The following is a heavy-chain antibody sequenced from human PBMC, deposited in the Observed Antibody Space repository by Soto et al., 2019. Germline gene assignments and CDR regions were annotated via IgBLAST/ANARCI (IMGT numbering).Heavy chain of an antibody. Sequence: PGGSQILSSAASGFIISNSYMICIRQNPGKGLEWVSVIYTGGTTYYADSVKGRFTISRDNSNNTLYLQMNSLRAEDTAVYYCARDRITAAATLFVHWSQGTVVTVSS. CDR3: ARDRITAAATLFVH. D-gene: IGHD6-13*01. J-gene: IGHJ4*02. V-gene: IGHV3-66*01. CDR1: GFIISNSY. CDR2: IYTGGTT.